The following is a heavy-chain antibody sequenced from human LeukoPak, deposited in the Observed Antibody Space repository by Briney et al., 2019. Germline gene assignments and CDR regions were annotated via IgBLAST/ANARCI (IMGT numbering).Heavy chain of an antibody. J-gene: IGHJ5*02. CDR3: EKPQYDILTGYYNSPYNWFDP. V-gene: IGHV1-2*02. D-gene: IGHD3-9*01. CDR2: INPNSGGT. Sequence: ASVKVSCKASGYTFTGYYMHWVRQAPGQGLELMGLINPNSGGTTYAQKFQGRVTMTRDTSISTAYMELSSLRSEDTAVFFKEKPQYDILTGYYNSPYNWFDPWGQGTLVTVSS. CDR1: GYTFTGYY.